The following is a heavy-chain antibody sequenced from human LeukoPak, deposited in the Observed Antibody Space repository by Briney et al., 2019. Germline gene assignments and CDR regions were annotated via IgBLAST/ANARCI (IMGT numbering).Heavy chain of an antibody. CDR1: EFTLSDYY. CDR2: ISYNGDTI. J-gene: IGHJ4*02. Sequence: PGGSLRLSCAASEFTLSDYYMSWIRQAPGKGLEWVSYISYNGDTIYYADSVKGRFTVSRDNAKNSLYLQMNSLRAEDTAVYYCARLGIITAAGSNDYWGQGTLVTVSS. D-gene: IGHD6-13*01. CDR3: ARLGIITAAGSNDY. V-gene: IGHV3-11*01.